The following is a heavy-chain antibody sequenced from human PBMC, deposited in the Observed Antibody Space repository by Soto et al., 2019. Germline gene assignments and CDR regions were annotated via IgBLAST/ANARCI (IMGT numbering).Heavy chain of an antibody. Sequence: WGSLRLSCAASGFTFSSYLMHWVRQAPGKGLVWVSRINSDGSSTTYADSVKGRFTISRDNAKNSLYLQMNSLRAEDTAVYYCARDGYDILTGYIDPWGQGTLVTVSS. CDR2: INSDGSST. J-gene: IGHJ5*02. V-gene: IGHV3-74*01. D-gene: IGHD3-9*01. CDR1: GFTFSSYL. CDR3: ARDGYDILTGYIDP.